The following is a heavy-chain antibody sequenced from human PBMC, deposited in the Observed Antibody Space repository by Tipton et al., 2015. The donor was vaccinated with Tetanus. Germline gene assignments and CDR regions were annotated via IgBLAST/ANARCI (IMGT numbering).Heavy chain of an antibody. CDR1: GYNFSHHS. CDR3: ARRRSAVLSGSYHWYFDL. Sequence: QLMQSGAEVKKPGESLKISCQGSGYNFSHHSIGWVRQMPGRGLEWMGIVDPRDSQTTYGPSFQGQVTISADRSIDIAYLQWTSLKASDTGIYYCARRRSAVLSGSYHWYFDLWGRGTLVGVSS. V-gene: IGHV5-51*01. J-gene: IGHJ2*01. CDR2: VDPRDSQT. D-gene: IGHD3-3*01.